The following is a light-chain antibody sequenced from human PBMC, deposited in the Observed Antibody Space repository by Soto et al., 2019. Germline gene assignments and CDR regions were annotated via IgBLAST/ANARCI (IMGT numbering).Light chain of an antibody. J-gene: IGLJ1*01. CDR3: SSNTRSSLYV. CDR1: SSDVGGYNY. V-gene: IGLV2-14*01. Sequence: QSALTQPASVSGSPGQSITISCTGTSSDVGGYNYVSWHQQHPGKAPKLMIFEVRYRPSGVSDRFSGSKSGNTASLTISGLQADDEADYYCSSNTRSSLYVFGTGTKLTVL. CDR2: EVR.